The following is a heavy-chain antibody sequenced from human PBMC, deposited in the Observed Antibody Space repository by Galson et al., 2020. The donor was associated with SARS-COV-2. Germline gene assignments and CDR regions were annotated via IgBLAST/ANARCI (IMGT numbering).Heavy chain of an antibody. CDR1: GGSISSSSYY. V-gene: IGHV4-39*01. CDR3: ARLLDCSGGSCPHNWFDP. J-gene: IGHJ5*02. D-gene: IGHD2-15*01. CDR2: IYYSGST. Sequence: SDTMSLTCTVSGGSISSSSYYWGWIRQPPGKGLEWIGSIYYSGSTYYNPSLKSRVTISVDTSKNQFSLKLSSVTAADTAVYYCARLLDCSGGSCPHNWFDPWGQGTLVTVSS.